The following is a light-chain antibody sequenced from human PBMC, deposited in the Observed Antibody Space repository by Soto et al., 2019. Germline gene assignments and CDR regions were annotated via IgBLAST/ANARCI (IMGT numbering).Light chain of an antibody. J-gene: IGKJ5*01. Sequence: EIVLTQSPGTLSLSPGERATLSCRASQSVSSSYLAWYQQKPGQAPRLLIYDASNRATGIPARFSGSGSGTDFTLTISSLEPEDFAVYYCQQRSNFITFGQGTRLENK. V-gene: IGKV3-11*01. CDR2: DAS. CDR1: QSVSSSY. CDR3: QQRSNFIT.